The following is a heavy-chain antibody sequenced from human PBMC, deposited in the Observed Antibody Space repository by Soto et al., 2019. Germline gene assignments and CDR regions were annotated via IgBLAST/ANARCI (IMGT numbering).Heavy chain of an antibody. D-gene: IGHD6-13*01. V-gene: IGHV1-18*01. J-gene: IGHJ5*02. Sequence: ASVKVSCKASGYTFTSYGISWARQAPGQGFEWMGWISAYNGNTNYAQKLQGRVTMTTDTSTSTAYMELRSLRSDDTAVYYCAREARSIAAAGSVWFDPWGQGTLVTVSS. CDR3: AREARSIAAAGSVWFDP. CDR2: ISAYNGNT. CDR1: GYTFTSYG.